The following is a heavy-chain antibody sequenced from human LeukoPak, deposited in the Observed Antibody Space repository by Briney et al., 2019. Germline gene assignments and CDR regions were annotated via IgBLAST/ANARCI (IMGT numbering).Heavy chain of an antibody. J-gene: IGHJ4*02. V-gene: IGHV3-21*01. D-gene: IGHD2-2*01. CDR3: VRVGYCSSSTCRNYFDY. CDR2: ISGSTNYI. Sequence: PGGSLRLSCAASGFPLSGYSMNWVRQAPGKGLEWVSSISGSTNYIYYADSVKGRITISRDNARNSLYLQMNSLRAEDTAVYYCVRVGYCSSSTCRNYFDYWGQGTLVTVSS. CDR1: GFPLSGYS.